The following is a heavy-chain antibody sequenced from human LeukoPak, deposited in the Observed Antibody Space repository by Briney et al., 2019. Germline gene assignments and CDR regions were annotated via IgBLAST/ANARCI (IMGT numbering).Heavy chain of an antibody. CDR2: ISGSGSHM. Sequence: GGSLRLSCTASGFTFSDYYMSWVRQAPGQGLEWLSYISGSGSHMFYADSVKGRVTISRDNANNSLFLQMNSLRSEDTAVYYCVRDSGSSYGYYFLHWGQGTLVTVSS. J-gene: IGHJ1*01. D-gene: IGHD1-26*01. CDR1: GFTFSDYY. CDR3: VRDSGSSYGYYFLH. V-gene: IGHV3-11*04.